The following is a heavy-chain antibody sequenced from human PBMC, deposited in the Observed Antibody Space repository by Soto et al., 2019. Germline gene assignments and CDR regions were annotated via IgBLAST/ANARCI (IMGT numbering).Heavy chain of an antibody. J-gene: IGHJ4*02. CDR1: GFSLSSKS. Sequence: PGGSLRLSCGASGFSLSSKSMSWVRQAPGKGLEWVASIKYDGNEKFYVDSVKGRFTVSRDTAKNSLYLQMNSLRDDDTALYYCASLLGDVTTFDYWGQGSLVTVSS. V-gene: IGHV3-7*01. CDR2: IKYDGNEK. CDR3: ASLLGDVTTFDY. D-gene: IGHD1-1*01.